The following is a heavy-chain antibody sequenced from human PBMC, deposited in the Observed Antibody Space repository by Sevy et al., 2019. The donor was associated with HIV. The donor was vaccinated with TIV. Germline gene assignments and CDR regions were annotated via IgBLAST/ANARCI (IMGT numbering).Heavy chain of an antibody. CDR1: GFSLTTSD. V-gene: IGHV3-30*02. D-gene: IGHD2-8*01. J-gene: IGHJ6*02. CDR3: ARGRKTTEEWLEELDYYYGLDV. Sequence: GGYLRLSCAASGFSLTTSDMHWVRQAPGKGLEWLAYVRNDGSNKYYADSVRDRFTISRDSPKNTLYLQMNSLRDEDSAIYYCARGRKTTEEWLEELDYYYGLDVWGQGTTVTVSS. CDR2: VRNDGSNK.